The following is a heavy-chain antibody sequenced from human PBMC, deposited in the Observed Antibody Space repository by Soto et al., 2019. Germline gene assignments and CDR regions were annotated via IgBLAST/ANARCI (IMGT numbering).Heavy chain of an antibody. V-gene: IGHV1-2*04. CDR3: ARGRRDYSGYYGYYFDY. CDR1: GYTFTGYY. D-gene: IGHD3-22*01. Sequence: QVQLVQSGAEVKKVGASVKVSCKASGYTFTGYYMHWVRQAPGQGLEWMGGINPNNGGTNYAQQFQGWVTMTRDTSISTAYMDLNRLRSDDTAVYYCARGRRDYSGYYGYYFDYWGQGTLVTVSS. CDR2: INPNNGGT. J-gene: IGHJ4*02.